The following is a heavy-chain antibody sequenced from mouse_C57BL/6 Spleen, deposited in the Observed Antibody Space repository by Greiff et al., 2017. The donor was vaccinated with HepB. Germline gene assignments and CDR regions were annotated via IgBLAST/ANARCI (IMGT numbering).Heavy chain of an antibody. CDR1: GYTFTSYW. J-gene: IGHJ4*01. CDR3: ARWYYGNYVYYAMDY. CDR2: IDPSDSYT. V-gene: IGHV1-69*01. Sequence: VQLKQPGAELVMPGASVKLSCKASGYTFTSYWMHWVKQRPGQGLEWIGEIDPSDSYTNYNQKFKGKSTLTVDKSSSTAYMQLSSLTSEDSAVYYCARWYYGNYVYYAMDYWGQGTSVTVSS. D-gene: IGHD2-1*01.